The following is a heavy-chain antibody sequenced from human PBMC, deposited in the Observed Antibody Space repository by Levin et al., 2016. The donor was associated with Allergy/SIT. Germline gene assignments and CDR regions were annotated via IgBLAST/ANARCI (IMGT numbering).Heavy chain of an antibody. V-gene: IGHV1-3*01. Sequence: WVRQAPGQRLEWMGWINAGNGNTKYSQKFQGRVTITRDTSASTAYMELSSLRSEDTAVYYCARGGDLYYYGSGSYYNSALDYWGQGTLVTVSS. CDR2: INAGNGNT. J-gene: IGHJ4*02. D-gene: IGHD3-10*01. CDR3: ARGGDLYYYGSGSYYNSALDY.